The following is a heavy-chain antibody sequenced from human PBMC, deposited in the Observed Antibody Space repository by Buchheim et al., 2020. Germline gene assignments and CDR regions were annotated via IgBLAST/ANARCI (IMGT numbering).Heavy chain of an antibody. Sequence: EVQLVESGGGLVQPGRSLRLSCAASGFTFDDYAMHWVRQAPGKGLEWVSGISWNSGSIGYADSVKGRFTISRDNAKNSLYLKMNSLRAEDTALYYCAKDIGYSSFYGMDVWGQGTT. CDR1: GFTFDDYA. CDR3: AKDIGYSSFYGMDV. J-gene: IGHJ6*02. CDR2: ISWNSGSI. D-gene: IGHD6-13*01. V-gene: IGHV3-9*01.